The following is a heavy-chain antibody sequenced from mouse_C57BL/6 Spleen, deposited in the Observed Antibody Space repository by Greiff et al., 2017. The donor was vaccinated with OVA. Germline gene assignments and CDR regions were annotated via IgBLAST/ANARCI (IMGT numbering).Heavy chain of an antibody. CDR1: GFTFSSYT. V-gene: IGHV5-9*01. Sequence: EVQLVESGGGLVKPGGSLKLSCAASGFTFSSYTMSWVRQTPEKRLEWVATISGGGGNTYYPDSVKGRFTISRDNAKNTLYLQMSSLRSEDTALYYCASVIYDGYYWFAYWGQGTLVTVSA. D-gene: IGHD2-3*01. J-gene: IGHJ3*01. CDR3: ASVIYDGYYWFAY. CDR2: ISGGGGNT.